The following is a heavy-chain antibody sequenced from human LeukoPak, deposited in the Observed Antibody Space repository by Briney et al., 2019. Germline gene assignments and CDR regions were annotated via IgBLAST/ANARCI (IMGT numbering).Heavy chain of an antibody. J-gene: IGHJ4*02. D-gene: IGHD3-10*01. V-gene: IGHV4-34*01. CDR2: INHSGSA. CDR1: GGSFSGYY. Sequence: PSETLSLTCAVYGGSFSGYYRSWIRQPPGKGLEWIGEINHSGSANYNPSLKSRVTMSVDTSKNQFSLKLSSVTAADTAVYYCARERGDYYGSGRFDYWGQGTLVTVSS. CDR3: ARERGDYYGSGRFDY.